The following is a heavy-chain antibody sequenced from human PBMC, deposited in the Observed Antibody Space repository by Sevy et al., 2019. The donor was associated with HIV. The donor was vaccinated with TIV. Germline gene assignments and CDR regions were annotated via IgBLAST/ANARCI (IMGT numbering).Heavy chain of an antibody. V-gene: IGHV1-2*02. CDR2: INPKSDAP. J-gene: IGHJ3*02. CDR3: ARALYLDSIGYHSAYAFDI. CDR1: GYTFTDYY. D-gene: IGHD3-22*01. Sequence: ASVKVSCKASGYTFTDYYIHWMRQAPGQGLEWMGWINPKSDAPLYAQKFQGRITMTTDSSTSTAYMELSRLRSDDTAMYFCARALYLDSIGYHSAYAFDIWAQGTMVTVSS.